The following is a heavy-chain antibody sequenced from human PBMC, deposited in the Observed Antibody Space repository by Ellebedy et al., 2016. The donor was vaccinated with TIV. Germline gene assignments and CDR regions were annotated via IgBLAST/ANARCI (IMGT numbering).Heavy chain of an antibody. Sequence: MPSETLSLTCTVPGGSISSFYWTWIRQSPGKGLEWIGYIYYGGSTDYNPFLKSRVTISVDTSKNRFFLSLTSVTAADTAVYFCARRSALIDAFDIWGQGTMVTVSS. CDR1: GGSISSFY. CDR3: ARRSALIDAFDI. J-gene: IGHJ3*02. D-gene: IGHD2-15*01. V-gene: IGHV4-59*08. CDR2: IYYGGST.